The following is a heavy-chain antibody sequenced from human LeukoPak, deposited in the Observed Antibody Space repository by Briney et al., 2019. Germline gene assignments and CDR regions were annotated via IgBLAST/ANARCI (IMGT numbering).Heavy chain of an antibody. J-gene: IGHJ4*02. Sequence: GGSLRLSCVASGFTFSSYGMHWVRQAPGKGLEWVAVIWYDGTNKYYADSVKGRFTISRDNSKNTLYLQMNSLRAEDTAVYYCARDHHGGYAYSDYWGQGALVIVSS. CDR2: IWYDGTNK. D-gene: IGHD5-12*01. V-gene: IGHV3-33*01. CDR1: GFTFSSYG. CDR3: ARDHHGGYAYSDY.